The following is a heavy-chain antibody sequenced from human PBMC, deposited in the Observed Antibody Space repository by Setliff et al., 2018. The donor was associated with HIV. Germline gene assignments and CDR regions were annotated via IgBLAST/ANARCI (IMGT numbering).Heavy chain of an antibody. CDR3: ARDRRDDYYLTAYFDS. J-gene: IGHJ4*02. Sequence: NPSETLSLTCTVSGGSIISSHWWSWVRQPPGKGLEWIGYTYYTGISHYNPSLKSRVTISLDTARNQFSLELTSVTATDTAVYYCARDRRDDYYLTAYFDSLGQGTVVTVSS. V-gene: IGHV4-4*02. CDR1: GGSIISSHW. CDR2: TYYTGIS. D-gene: IGHD1-26*01.